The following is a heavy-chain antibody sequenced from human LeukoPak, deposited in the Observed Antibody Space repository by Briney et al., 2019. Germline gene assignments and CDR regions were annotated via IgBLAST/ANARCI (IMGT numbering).Heavy chain of an antibody. CDR2: INHSGNT. CDR3: AVVVPTPRKYNTGWSIDF. V-gene: IGHV4-34*01. Sequence: SETLSLTCAVNGESFSVYFWSCIRLPPGKGREWIGEINHSGNTNYNPSLKSRVTISIDTSQNHFSLKLSSVTAADTAVYYCAVVVPTPRKYNTGWSIDFWGQGTLVTVSS. CDR1: GESFSVYF. J-gene: IGHJ4*02. D-gene: IGHD6-19*01.